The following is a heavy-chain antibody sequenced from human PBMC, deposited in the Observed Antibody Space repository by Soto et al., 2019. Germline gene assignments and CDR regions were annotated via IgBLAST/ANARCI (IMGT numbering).Heavy chain of an antibody. V-gene: IGHV1-46*03. D-gene: IGHD1-1*01. J-gene: IGHJ4*02. CDR1: GYSFSNYY. CDR3: ARGTGTDLDY. CDR2: INPNGGST. Sequence: GASAKVSCKESGYSFSNYYMYWVRQSPGQGLEWMGIINPNGGSTTYAQKFQGRVTMTRDTSTTTVYMELSSLRFEDMAVYYCARGTGTDLDYWGLGSLVTVSS.